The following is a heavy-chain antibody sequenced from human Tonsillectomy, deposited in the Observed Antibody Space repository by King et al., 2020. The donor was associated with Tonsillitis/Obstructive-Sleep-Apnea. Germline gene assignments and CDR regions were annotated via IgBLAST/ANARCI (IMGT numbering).Heavy chain of an antibody. CDR1: GGSFSDYY. J-gene: IGHJ1*01. D-gene: IGHD3-3*01. Sequence: VQLQQWGAGLLKPSETLSLTCAVYGGSFSDYYWLWIRQPPGKGLEWIGEINHSGSTNYNPSLKSRVTISLDTSKNQVSLKLTTVTAADTAVYSCARGEYIGALFGVFPPLGLWGQGTLVTVSS. V-gene: IGHV4-34*01. CDR3: ARGEYIGALFGVFPPLGL. CDR2: INHSGST.